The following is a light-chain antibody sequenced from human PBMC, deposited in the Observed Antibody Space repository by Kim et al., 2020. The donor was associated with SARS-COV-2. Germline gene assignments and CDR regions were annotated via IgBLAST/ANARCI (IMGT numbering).Light chain of an antibody. CDR3: QQDDNLPPIT. CDR2: DAS. Sequence: DIQMTQSPSSLSASVGDRVTITCQASQDISNSLNWYQQKPGKAPKLLIYDASNLEPGVPSRFSGSGSGTDFTFTISSLQPEDNATYNCQQDDNLPPITFGPGTKVDIK. J-gene: IGKJ3*01. CDR1: QDISNS. V-gene: IGKV1-33*01.